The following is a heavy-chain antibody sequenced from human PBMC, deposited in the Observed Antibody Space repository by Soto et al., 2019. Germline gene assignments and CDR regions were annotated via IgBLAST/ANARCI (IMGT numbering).Heavy chain of an antibody. D-gene: IGHD1-26*01. CDR2: IIPIFGTA. CDR1: GGTFSSYA. V-gene: IGHV1-69*13. CDR3: AKDTQGATVSWFDP. J-gene: IGHJ5*02. Sequence: GASVKVSCKASGGTFSSYAISWVRQAPGQGLEWMGGIIPIFGTANYAQKFQGRVTITADESTSTAYMELSSLRSEDTAVYYCAKDTQGATVSWFDPWGQGTLVTVSS.